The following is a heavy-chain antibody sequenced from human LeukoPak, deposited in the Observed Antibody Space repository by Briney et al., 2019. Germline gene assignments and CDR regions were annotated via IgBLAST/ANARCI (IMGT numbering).Heavy chain of an antibody. D-gene: IGHD1-26*01. CDR1: GXSISSYY. CDR2: VYYSGSA. V-gene: IGHV4-59*01. Sequence: KPSETLSLTWTVSGXSISSYYGSWIRQPPGKGVEWIGYVYYSGSAHYNPSLKSRVTISVDTSKNQFSLKVSSVTAADTAIYYCAGGTYYYFDYWGQGTLVTVSS. CDR3: AGGTYYYFDY. J-gene: IGHJ4*02.